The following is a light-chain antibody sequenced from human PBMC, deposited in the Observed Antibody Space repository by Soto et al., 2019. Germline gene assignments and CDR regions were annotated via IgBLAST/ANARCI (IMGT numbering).Light chain of an antibody. CDR2: ATS. J-gene: IGKJ4*01. V-gene: IGKV3-15*01. CDR1: QSVGNN. Sequence: EIVLTQSPATLSVSPGERATLSCRASQSVGNNFAGYQQKPGQAPRLLIFATSTRATGIPATFSGSGSGAEFSLTFTALQSDDFAVYYCPQYGGWPLTFGGGAKVEIE. CDR3: PQYGGWPLT.